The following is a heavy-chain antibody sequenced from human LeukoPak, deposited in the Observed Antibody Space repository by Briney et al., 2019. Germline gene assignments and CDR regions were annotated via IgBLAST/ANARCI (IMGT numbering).Heavy chain of an antibody. J-gene: IGHJ4*02. Sequence: SETLSLTCTVSGGSISSYYWSWIRQPPGKGLEWIGYIYYSGSTNYNPSLKSRVTISVDTSKNQFSLKLSSVTAADTAVYYCARDRGSYYSLDYWGQGTLVTVSS. V-gene: IGHV4-59*01. CDR1: GGSISSYY. D-gene: IGHD1-26*01. CDR2: IYYSGST. CDR3: ARDRGSYYSLDY.